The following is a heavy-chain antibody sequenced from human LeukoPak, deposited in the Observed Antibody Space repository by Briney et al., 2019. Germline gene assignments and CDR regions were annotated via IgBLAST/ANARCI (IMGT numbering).Heavy chain of an antibody. J-gene: IGHJ4*02. Sequence: SETLSLTCAVYGGSFSGYYWSWIRQPPGKGLEWIGEINHSGSTNYNPSLKSRVTISVDTSKNQLSLKLSSVTAADTAVYYCARGLIAAETSRYYFDYWGQGTLVTVSS. V-gene: IGHV4-34*01. CDR3: ARGLIAAETSRYYFDY. D-gene: IGHD6-13*01. CDR1: GGSFSGYY. CDR2: INHSGST.